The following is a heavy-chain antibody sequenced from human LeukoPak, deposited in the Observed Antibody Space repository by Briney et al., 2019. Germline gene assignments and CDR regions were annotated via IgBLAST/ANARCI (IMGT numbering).Heavy chain of an antibody. CDR1: GFSFSIYG. CDR3: TRDLRVISFDN. V-gene: IGHV3-23*01. Sequence: GGSLRLSCAASGFSFSIYGMNWVRQAPGKGLEWVSGITGSGGTTYYADSVKGRATISRDNSKNTLYLQMNSLRAEDTAIYYCTRDLRVISFDNWGQGTLVSVSS. CDR2: ITGSGGTT. D-gene: IGHD2-21*01. J-gene: IGHJ4*02.